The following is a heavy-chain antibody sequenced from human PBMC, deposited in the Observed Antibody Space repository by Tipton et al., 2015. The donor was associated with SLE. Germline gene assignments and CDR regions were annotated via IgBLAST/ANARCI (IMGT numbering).Heavy chain of an antibody. J-gene: IGHJ4*02. CDR1: GFTFSSYE. Sequence: SLRLSCAASGFTFSSYEMIWVRQAPGKGLEWVSSITSAGAIYYADSVKDRFTISRDNGKNTLYLQMNSLRVEDTAEYFCAKGGRNYEGSYFDSWGQGTLVTVSS. D-gene: IGHD3-10*01. V-gene: IGHV3-48*03. CDR3: AKGGRNYEGSYFDS. CDR2: ITSAGAI.